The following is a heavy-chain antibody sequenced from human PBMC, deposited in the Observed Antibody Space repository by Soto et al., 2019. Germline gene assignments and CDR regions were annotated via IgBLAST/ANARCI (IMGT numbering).Heavy chain of an antibody. Sequence: ASVKVSCKASGYTFTSYGISWVRQAPGQGLEWMGWISAYNGNTNYAQKLQGRVTMTTDTSTSTAYMELRSLRSDDTAVYYCPSHVAPDIVVVPAAADAFDIWGQGTMVTVSS. D-gene: IGHD2-2*01. CDR1: GYTFTSYG. CDR3: PSHVAPDIVVVPAAADAFDI. J-gene: IGHJ3*02. CDR2: ISAYNGNT. V-gene: IGHV1-18*01.